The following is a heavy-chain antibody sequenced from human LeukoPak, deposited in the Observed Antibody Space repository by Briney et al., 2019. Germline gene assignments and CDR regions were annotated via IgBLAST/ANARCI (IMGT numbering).Heavy chain of an antibody. J-gene: IGHJ4*02. CDR3: ANLRGYGFGPFDY. CDR1: GFTFSSFE. CDR2: INSRGSII. Sequence: PGGSLRLSCAASGFTFSSFEMNWVRQAPGKGLEWVSYINSRGSIIFYADSVKGRFTISRDNAKNSLYLQMDSLRAEDTAVYYCANLRGYGFGPFDYWGQGTLVTVSS. D-gene: IGHD5-18*01. V-gene: IGHV3-48*03.